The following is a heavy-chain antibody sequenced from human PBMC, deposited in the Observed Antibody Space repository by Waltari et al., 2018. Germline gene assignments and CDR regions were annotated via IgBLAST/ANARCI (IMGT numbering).Heavy chain of an antibody. Sequence: AEVKKPGDSLKISCKYSAYTFTNEWIAWVRQMPGKGLESMGIIYPGDSKTRYRSSFQGLVTISADKSSNTAYLQWSSLKASDSAMYYCAKGWDGMDVWGQGTTVTVSS. J-gene: IGHJ6*02. D-gene: IGHD1-26*01. CDR2: IYPGDSKT. CDR3: AKGWDGMDV. V-gene: IGHV5-51*01. CDR1: AYTFTNEW.